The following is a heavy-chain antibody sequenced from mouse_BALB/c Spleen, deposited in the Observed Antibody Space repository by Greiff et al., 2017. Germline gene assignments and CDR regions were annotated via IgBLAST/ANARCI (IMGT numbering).Heavy chain of an antibody. J-gene: IGHJ2*01. D-gene: IGHD2-4*01. CDR2: ISTYNGTT. Sequence: VQGVESGPEVVRPGVSVKISCKGSGYTFTDYAMHWVKQSHAKSLEWIGVISTYNGTTNYNQKFKGKATMTVDKSSSTAYMELARLTSEDSAIYYCARWEADYDVDFDYWGQGTTLTVSS. CDR1: GYTFTDYA. V-gene: IGHV1-67*01. CDR3: ARWEADYDVDFDY.